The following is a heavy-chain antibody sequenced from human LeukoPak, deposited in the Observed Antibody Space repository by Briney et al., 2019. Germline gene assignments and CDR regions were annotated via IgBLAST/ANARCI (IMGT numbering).Heavy chain of an antibody. CDR3: ANSIRGVFITFGY. J-gene: IGHJ4*02. CDR2: ISGSGGRT. V-gene: IGHV3-23*01. Sequence: QPGGSLRLSCAASGFTFSSCGMSWVRQTPGKGLEWVSGISGSGGRTYQADSVKGRFTISRDNSKNTLYLQMSSLRAEDTAIYYCANSIRGVFITFGYWGQGTLVTVSS. D-gene: IGHD3-10*01. CDR1: GFTFSSCG.